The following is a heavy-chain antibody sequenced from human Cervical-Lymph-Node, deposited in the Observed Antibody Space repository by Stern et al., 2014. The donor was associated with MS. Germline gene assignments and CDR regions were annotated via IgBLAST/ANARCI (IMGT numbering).Heavy chain of an antibody. D-gene: IGHD2-21*01. V-gene: IGHV3-15*01. J-gene: IGHJ4*02. CDR2: FKSKTDGGTV. CDR3: TTGLPFYYHTGDPFDY. CDR1: GFSFSNAW. Sequence: EVQLVQSGGGLVKPGGSLRLSCTASGFSFSNAWMTWVRQAPGKGLEWVGRFKSKTDGGTVDYAAPVKGRFTISRDDSQSTLYLQMNSLKTEDTAVYYCTTGLPFYYHTGDPFDYWGQGILVTVSS.